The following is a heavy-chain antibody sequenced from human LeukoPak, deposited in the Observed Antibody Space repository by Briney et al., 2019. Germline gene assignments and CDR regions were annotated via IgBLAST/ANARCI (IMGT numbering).Heavy chain of an antibody. Sequence: PSETLSLTCTVSGGSISSSSYYWGWIRQPPGKGLEWIGSIYYSGSTYYNPSLKSRVTISVDTSKNQFSLKLSSVTAADTAVYYCARDDVLCSSTSCYSAWFDPWGQGTLVTVSS. D-gene: IGHD2-2*02. CDR3: ARDDVLCSSTSCYSAWFDP. J-gene: IGHJ5*02. V-gene: IGHV4-39*07. CDR1: GGSISSSSYY. CDR2: IYYSGST.